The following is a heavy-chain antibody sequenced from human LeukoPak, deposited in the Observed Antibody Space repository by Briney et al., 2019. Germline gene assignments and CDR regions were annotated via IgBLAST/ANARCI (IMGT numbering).Heavy chain of an antibody. CDR2: INHGGST. Sequence: SETLSLTCAVYGGSFSGYYWSWIRQPPGKGLEGIGEINHGGSTNYNPSLKSRVTISVDTSKNQFSLKLSSVTAADTAVYYCARGGIAARPNYYYYYMDVWGKGTTVTVSS. CDR1: GGSFSGYY. CDR3: ARGGIAARPNYYYYYMDV. D-gene: IGHD6-6*01. V-gene: IGHV4-34*01. J-gene: IGHJ6*03.